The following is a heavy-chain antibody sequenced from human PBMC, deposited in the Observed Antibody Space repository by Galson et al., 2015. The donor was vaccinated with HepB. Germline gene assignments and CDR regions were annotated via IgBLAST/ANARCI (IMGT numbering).Heavy chain of an antibody. V-gene: IGHV3-72*01. CDR3: ARVGPPSYSSSDY. J-gene: IGHJ4*02. CDR2: VRRKDNGYST. D-gene: IGHD6-19*01. Sequence: SLRLSCAASGFSFSDHYMDWVRQAPGKGLEWVGRVRRKDNGYSTEYAASVKGRFIVSRDDSTKSIYLQMNGLKTEDTALYHCARVGPPSYSSSDYWGQGTLVTVSS. CDR1: GFSFSDHY.